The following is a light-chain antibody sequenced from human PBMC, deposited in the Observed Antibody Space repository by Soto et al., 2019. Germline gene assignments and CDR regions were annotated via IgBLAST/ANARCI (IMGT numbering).Light chain of an antibody. J-gene: IGKJ5*01. Sequence: EIVLTQSPGTLSLSPGERATLSCRASESVSSVYLAWYQHKPGQAPRLLIFGASSRASAIPDRFSGSGSGTYFTLTISRLEPEDFAVYYCQHYGGSFTFGQGTRLEIK. CDR1: ESVSSVY. V-gene: IGKV3-20*01. CDR2: GAS. CDR3: QHYGGSFT.